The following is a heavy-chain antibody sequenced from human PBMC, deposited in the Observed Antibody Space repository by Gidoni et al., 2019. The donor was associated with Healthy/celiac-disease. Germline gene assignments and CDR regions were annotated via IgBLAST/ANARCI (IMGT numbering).Heavy chain of an antibody. D-gene: IGHD6-6*01. V-gene: IGHV4-31*03. CDR3: ARDSGGPARLFYYFDY. Sequence: QVQLQASGPGLVKPSQTLPLHCPVSGGSISSGGYYWSCIRQHPGKGLEWIGYIYYSGSTYYNPSLKSRVTISGDTSKNQFSLKLSSVTAADTAVYYCARDSGGPARLFYYFDYWGQGTLVTVSS. J-gene: IGHJ4*02. CDR2: IYYSGST. CDR1: GGSISSGGYY.